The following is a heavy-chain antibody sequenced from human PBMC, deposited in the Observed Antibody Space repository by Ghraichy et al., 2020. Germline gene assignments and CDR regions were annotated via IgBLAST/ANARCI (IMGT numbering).Heavy chain of an antibody. Sequence: GGSLRLSCAASGFIFSAHFMDWVRQAPGKGLEWVARVRNKANSYTTDYAASVKGRFTISRDDLKNSLYLQMNSLKTEDTAVYYCSRAGRFCSGSSCYGSGYFQNWGQGTLVTVSS. D-gene: IGHD2-2*01. J-gene: IGHJ1*01. CDR1: GFIFSAHF. CDR2: VRNKANSYTT. V-gene: IGHV3-72*01. CDR3: SRAGRFCSGSSCYGSGYFQN.